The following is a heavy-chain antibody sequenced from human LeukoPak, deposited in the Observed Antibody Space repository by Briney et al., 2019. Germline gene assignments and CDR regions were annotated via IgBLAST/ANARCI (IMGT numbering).Heavy chain of an antibody. CDR3: ARTPSEMVLTGYYFDY. CDR1: GGTFSSYA. V-gene: IGHV1-69*13. J-gene: IGHJ4*02. D-gene: IGHD5-24*01. CDR2: IIPIFGTA. Sequence: ASVKVSCKASGGTFSSYAISWVRQAPGQVLERMGGIIPIFGTANYAQKFQGRATITADESTSTAYMELSSLRSEDTAVYYCARTPSEMVLTGYYFDYWGQGTLVTVSS.